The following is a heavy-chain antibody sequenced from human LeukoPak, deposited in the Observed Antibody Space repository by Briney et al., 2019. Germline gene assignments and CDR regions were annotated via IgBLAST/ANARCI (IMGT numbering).Heavy chain of an antibody. V-gene: IGHV5-51*01. CDR2: IYPGDSDT. CDR1: GYSFTNYW. CDR3: ARHGGYGGNQKAHFDY. J-gene: IGHJ4*02. Sequence: GESLEISRQGSGYSFTNYWIGWVRQMPGKGLEWMGIIYPGDSDTRYSPSFQGQITISADKSISTAYLEWSSLKASDTAMYYCARHGGYGGNQKAHFDYWGQGTLVTVSS. D-gene: IGHD4-23*01.